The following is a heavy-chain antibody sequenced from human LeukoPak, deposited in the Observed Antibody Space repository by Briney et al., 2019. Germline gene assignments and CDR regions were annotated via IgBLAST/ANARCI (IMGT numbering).Heavy chain of an antibody. CDR3: ARVGGSYHGGIDY. CDR1: GGSISSSSYY. Sequence: PSETLSLTCTVSGGSISSSSYYWGWIRQPPGKGLGWIGCIYYTGSTYYNPSLNSRVTISVGTSKNQLSLKLSSVTAADTAVYYCARVGGSYHGGIDYWGQGTLVTVSS. CDR2: IYYTGST. D-gene: IGHD1-26*01. J-gene: IGHJ4*02. V-gene: IGHV4-39*07.